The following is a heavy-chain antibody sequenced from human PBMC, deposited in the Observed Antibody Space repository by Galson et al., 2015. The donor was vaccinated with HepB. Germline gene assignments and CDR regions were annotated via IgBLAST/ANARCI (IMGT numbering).Heavy chain of an antibody. CDR1: GFTFNNYA. Sequence: SLRLSCAVSGFTFNNYAMHWVRQAPGKGLEWVAAILHAGRNEYYADSVKGRFTVSRDNSKNTVNLQMNSLRPEDRAVYYCTIEKARVEKNSCGLDRCYHYCMDVWGQGTTVTVSS. CDR2: ILHAGRNE. V-gene: IGHV3-30*03. J-gene: IGHJ6*02. CDR3: TIEKARVEKNSCGLDRCYHYCMDV. D-gene: IGHD2-21*01.